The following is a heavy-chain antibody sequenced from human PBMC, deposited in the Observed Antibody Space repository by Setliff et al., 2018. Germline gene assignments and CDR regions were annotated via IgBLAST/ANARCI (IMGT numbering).Heavy chain of an antibody. Sequence: GSGPTLVNPTQTLTLTCTLSGFSLTTSGVGVGWIRQPPGKALEWLAVIYWNDDKRYSPSLKSRLAITRDTSKNQVVLRMTNMDPVDTATYYCARFGEFLGFDYWGQGTVVTVSS. CDR3: ARFGEFLGFDY. D-gene: IGHD3-10*01. CDR1: GFSLTTSGVG. V-gene: IGHV2-5*01. CDR2: IYWNDDK. J-gene: IGHJ4*02.